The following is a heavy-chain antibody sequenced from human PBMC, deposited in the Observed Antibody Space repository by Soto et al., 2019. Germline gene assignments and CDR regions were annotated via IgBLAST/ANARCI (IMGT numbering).Heavy chain of an antibody. V-gene: IGHV3-30*04. J-gene: IGHJ4*02. CDR2: ISPDGSDT. Sequence: PGGSLRLSCAGSRFTFSSYAMHWVRQAPGKGLEWVSVISPDGSDTFYAESVKGRFTISRDNSKNTMYVQMNSLRPEDTAIYYCARRGPDLYYFDYWGQGTLVTVSS. D-gene: IGHD3-10*01. CDR3: ARRGPDLYYFDY. CDR1: RFTFSSYA.